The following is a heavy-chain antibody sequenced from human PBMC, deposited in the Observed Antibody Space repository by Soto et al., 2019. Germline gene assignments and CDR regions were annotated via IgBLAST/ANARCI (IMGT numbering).Heavy chain of an antibody. V-gene: IGHV4-39*01. CDR3: ARHRLLTPPVY. CDR1: GGSISSNNYY. D-gene: IGHD1-26*01. CDR2: IYYSGTT. J-gene: IGHJ4*02. Sequence: SETLSLTCTVSGGSISSNNYYWGWIRQPPRKGLEWIGSIYYSGTTYYNPSLKNRLTISVDTSNNHFSLKLSSVTAADTAVYYCARHRLLTPPVYWGQGTLVTVSS.